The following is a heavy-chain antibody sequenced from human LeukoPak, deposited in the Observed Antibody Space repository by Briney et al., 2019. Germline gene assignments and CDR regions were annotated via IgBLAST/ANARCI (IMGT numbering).Heavy chain of an antibody. CDR2: IIPILGIA. CDR3: ARDNTFGVVLYYYYYGMDV. Sequence: ASVKVSCKASGGTFSSYAISWVRQAPGQGLEWMGRIIPILGIANYAQKFQGRVTITADKSTSTAYIELSSLRSEDTAVYYCARDNTFGVVLYYYYYGMDVWGQGTTVTVSS. D-gene: IGHD3-3*01. CDR1: GGTFSSYA. J-gene: IGHJ6*02. V-gene: IGHV1-69*04.